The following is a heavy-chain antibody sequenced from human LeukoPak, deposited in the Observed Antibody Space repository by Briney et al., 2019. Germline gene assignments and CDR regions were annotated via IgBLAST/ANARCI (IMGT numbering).Heavy chain of an antibody. V-gene: IGHV3-48*01. Sequence: GGSLRLSCAASGFTFSSYSMNWVRQAPGKGLEWVSYISSSSSTIYYADSVKGRFTISRDNAKNSLYLQMNSLRAEDTAVYYCARDVTTFDYWGQGTLVTVSS. CDR3: ARDVTTFDY. J-gene: IGHJ4*02. D-gene: IGHD4-17*01. CDR2: ISSSSSTI. CDR1: GFTFSSYS.